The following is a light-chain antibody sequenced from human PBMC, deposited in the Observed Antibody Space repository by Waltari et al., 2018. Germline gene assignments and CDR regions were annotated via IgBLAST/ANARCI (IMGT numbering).Light chain of an antibody. CDR3: QQYYNAPLT. CDR1: QSILYRSSNRNA. Sequence: DIVMTQSPDSLAVSLGEWATINCKSSQSILYRSSNRNALAWYQQKPGQPPKLLFFWAATRESGAPDRFSVSGSGTDFTLTISSLQAEDVAVYYCQQYYNAPLTFGGGTKVEIK. V-gene: IGKV4-1*01. CDR2: WAA. J-gene: IGKJ4*01.